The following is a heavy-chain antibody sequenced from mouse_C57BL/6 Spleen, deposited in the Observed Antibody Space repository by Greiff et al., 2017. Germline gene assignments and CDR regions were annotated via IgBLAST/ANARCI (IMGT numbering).Heavy chain of an antibody. CDR1: GFNIKDYY. J-gene: IGHJ2*01. V-gene: IGHV14-2*01. CDR3: ALIYYGNYDFDY. Sequence: EVKLVESGAELVKPGASVKLSCTASGFNIKDYYMHWVKQRTEQGLEWIGRIDPEDGETKYAPKFQGKATITADTSSNTAYLQLSSLTSEDTAVYYCALIYYGNYDFDYWGQGTTLTVSS. D-gene: IGHD2-1*01. CDR2: IDPEDGET.